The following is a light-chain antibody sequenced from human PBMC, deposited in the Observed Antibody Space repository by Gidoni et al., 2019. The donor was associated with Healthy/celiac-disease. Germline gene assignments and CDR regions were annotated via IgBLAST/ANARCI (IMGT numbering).Light chain of an antibody. V-gene: IGKV1-5*03. CDR3: QQYNSYSWT. J-gene: IGKJ1*01. Sequence: DIQRTQSPSTLSASVGDRVTITCRASQSISSWLAWYQQKPGKAPKLLIYKASSLESGVPSRFSGSGSGTEFTLTISSLQPDDFATYYCQQYNSYSWTFXXXTKVEIK. CDR2: KAS. CDR1: QSISSW.